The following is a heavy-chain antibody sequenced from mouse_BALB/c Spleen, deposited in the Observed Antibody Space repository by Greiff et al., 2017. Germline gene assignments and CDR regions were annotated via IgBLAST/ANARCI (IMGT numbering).Heavy chain of an antibody. CDR3: AREHDYDGYYYAMDY. Sequence: QVQLKESGPGLVAPSQSLSITCTVSGFSLTGYGVNWVRQPPGKGLEWLGMIWGDGSTDYNSALKSRLSISKDNSKSQVFLKMNSLQTDDTARYYCAREHDYDGYYYAMDYWGQGTSVTVSS. J-gene: IGHJ4*01. V-gene: IGHV2-6-7*01. CDR2: IWGDGST. D-gene: IGHD2-4*01. CDR1: GFSLTGYG.